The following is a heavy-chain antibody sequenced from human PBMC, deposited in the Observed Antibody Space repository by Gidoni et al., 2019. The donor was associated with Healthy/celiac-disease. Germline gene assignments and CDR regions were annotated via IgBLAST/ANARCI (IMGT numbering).Heavy chain of an antibody. CDR1: GVSIRSSRYY. CDR3: ARPPGIAAAGAEYYFDY. CDR2: IYYSGST. Sequence: QLQLQESGPGLVKPSETLSLTCPVPGVSIRSSRYYLGWIRQPPGKGLEWIGSIYYSGSTYYNPSLKSRVTISVDTSKNQFSLKLSSVTAADTAVYYCARPPGIAAAGAEYYFDYWGQGTLVTVSS. V-gene: IGHV4-39*01. J-gene: IGHJ4*02. D-gene: IGHD6-13*01.